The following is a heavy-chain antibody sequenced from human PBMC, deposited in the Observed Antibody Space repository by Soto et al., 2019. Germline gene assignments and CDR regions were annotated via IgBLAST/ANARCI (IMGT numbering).Heavy chain of an antibody. CDR1: GFTFSDYY. CDR2: ISNSGRTL. V-gene: IGHV3-11*01. D-gene: IGHD6-6*01. Sequence: QVQLVESGGGLVKPGGSLRLSCAASGFTFSDYYMRWIRQAPGKGLEWVSYISNSGRTLYYADSMKGRLTISRDNAKNSLFLQMNSLRSEDTAVYYCARDLVAVSGGVYSSSSGGYFFDFWGQGTLVTVSS. CDR3: ARDLVAVSGGVYSSSSGGYFFDF. J-gene: IGHJ4*02.